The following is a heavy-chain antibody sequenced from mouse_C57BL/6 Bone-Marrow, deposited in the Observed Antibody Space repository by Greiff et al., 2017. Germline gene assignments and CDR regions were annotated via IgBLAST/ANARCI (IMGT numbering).Heavy chain of an antibody. D-gene: IGHD1-1*01. V-gene: IGHV1-81*01. CDR3: SYYRGYYAMDY. CDR1: GYTFTSYG. J-gene: IGHJ4*01. Sequence: QVQLQQSGAELARPGASVKLSCKASGYTFTSYGISWVKQRPGQGLEWIGEIYPRSGNTYYNEKFKGKATLTADKSSSTAYMELRSLTSEDSAVYFCSYYRGYYAMDYWGQGTSVTVSS. CDR2: IYPRSGNT.